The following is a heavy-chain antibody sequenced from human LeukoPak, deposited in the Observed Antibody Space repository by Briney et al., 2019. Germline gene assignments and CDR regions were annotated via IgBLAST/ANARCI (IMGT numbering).Heavy chain of an antibody. CDR3: ARLAGDGLPPFDD. CDR1: GFTFTNAW. J-gene: IGHJ4*02. D-gene: IGHD5-24*01. CDR2: IKSKTDGGTT. Sequence: GGSLRLSCAAAGFTFTNAWMTWVRQAPGKGLEWVGRIKSKTDGGTTDYAAPVKGRFTISRDTSKNTLYLQMNNLRAEDTAVYYCARLAGDGLPPFDDWGQGTLVTVSS. V-gene: IGHV3-15*01.